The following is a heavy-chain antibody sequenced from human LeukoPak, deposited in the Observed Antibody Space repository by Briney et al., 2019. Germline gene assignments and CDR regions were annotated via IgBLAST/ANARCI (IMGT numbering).Heavy chain of an antibody. CDR2: IRYDGSNE. CDR3: AKEGELLWFGELSYYFDY. V-gene: IGHV3-30*02. D-gene: IGHD3-10*01. J-gene: IGHJ4*02. CDR1: GFTFSSYG. Sequence: PGGSLRLSCAASGFTFSSYGMHWVRQAPGKGLEWVAFIRYDGSNENYADSVKGRFTISRDNSKNTLYLQMNGLRAEDTAVYYCAKEGELLWFGELSYYFDYWGQGTLVTVSS.